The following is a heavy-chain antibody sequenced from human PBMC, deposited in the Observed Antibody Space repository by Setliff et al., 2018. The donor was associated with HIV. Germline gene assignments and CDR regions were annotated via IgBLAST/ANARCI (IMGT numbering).Heavy chain of an antibody. CDR2: FYYSGSA. J-gene: IGHJ4*02. Sequence: ETLSLTCVVSGDSISRSRYYWGWIRQPPGKGLEWIGSFYYSGSANYNPSLKSRVTISLDTSKNQFSLKLSSVTAADTAVYYCAREEWELLDYWGQGTLVTVSS. V-gene: IGHV4-39*07. D-gene: IGHD1-26*01. CDR3: AREEWELLDY. CDR1: GDSISRSRYY.